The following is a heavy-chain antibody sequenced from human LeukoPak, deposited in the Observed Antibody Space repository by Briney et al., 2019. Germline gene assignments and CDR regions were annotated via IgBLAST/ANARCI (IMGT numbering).Heavy chain of an antibody. Sequence: PGGSLRLSCAASGFTFSSYWMHWVRQAPGKGLVWVSRINSDGSSTSYADSVKGRSTISRDKAKNTLYLQMNSLRAEDTAVYYCARVGGSFHWFDPWGQGTLVTVSS. J-gene: IGHJ5*02. D-gene: IGHD1-26*01. V-gene: IGHV3-74*01. CDR2: INSDGSST. CDR3: ARVGGSFHWFDP. CDR1: GFTFSSYW.